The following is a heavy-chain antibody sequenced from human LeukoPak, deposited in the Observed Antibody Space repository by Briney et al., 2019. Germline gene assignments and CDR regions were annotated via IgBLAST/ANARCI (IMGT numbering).Heavy chain of an antibody. V-gene: IGHV3-7*03. D-gene: IGHD5/OR15-5a*01. J-gene: IGHJ4*02. CDR1: GFTYSDYW. CDR3: ARRGLHDY. CDR2: IKGDGSVK. Sequence: AGGSLRLSCVASGFTYSDYWMSWVRKGPGKGLEWVATIKGDGSVKNYVDSVKGRFTISRDNAKNSVFLQMDSLRVEDTALYYCARRGLHDYWGQGTLVTVSS.